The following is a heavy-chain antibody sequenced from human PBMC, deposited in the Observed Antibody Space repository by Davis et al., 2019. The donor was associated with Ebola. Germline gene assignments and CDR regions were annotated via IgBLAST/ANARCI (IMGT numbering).Heavy chain of an antibody. Sequence: ASVKVSCKASGYTFTGYYMHWVRQAPGQGLEWMGWISGHNGNTKYAQKLQGRVTLTTDTSRSTAYMELRSLRSDDTAVYYCARATTVTTNYWYFDLWGRGTQVTVSS. CDR3: ARATTVTTNYWYFDL. CDR1: GYTFTGYY. V-gene: IGHV1-18*04. CDR2: ISGHNGNT. D-gene: IGHD4-17*01. J-gene: IGHJ2*01.